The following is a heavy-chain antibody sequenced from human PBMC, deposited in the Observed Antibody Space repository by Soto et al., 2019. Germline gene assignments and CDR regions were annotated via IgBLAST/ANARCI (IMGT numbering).Heavy chain of an antibody. J-gene: IGHJ6*01. CDR1: GGPCIGHY. Sequence: ASVKASSKSSGGPCIGHYIPWVRQPPAQGLASMASTDPNSGGTNYAQRFQGWVTMTRDRSISTAYMELSRLKSDDTAVYYCVRVGGGVASLCDYGLCGCGQRSTV. CDR2: TDPNSGGT. CDR3: VRVGGGVASLCDYGLCG. V-gene: IGHV1-2*04. D-gene: IGHD2-21*01.